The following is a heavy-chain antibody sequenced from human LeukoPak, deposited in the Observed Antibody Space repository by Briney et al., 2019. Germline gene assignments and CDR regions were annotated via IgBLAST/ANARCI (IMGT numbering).Heavy chain of an antibody. CDR1: GFSFSSYW. CDR2: IKEDGSET. CDR3: ATIVMYYLDF. Sequence: GGSLRLSCAVSGFSFSSYWLSWVRQAPGKGLEWLANIKEDGSETYSVDSVKGRFTVSRDNAKSSLYLQMNSLRAEDTAVYYCATIVMYYLDFWGQGTLVTVSS. J-gene: IGHJ4*02. D-gene: IGHD2/OR15-2a*01. V-gene: IGHV3-7*01.